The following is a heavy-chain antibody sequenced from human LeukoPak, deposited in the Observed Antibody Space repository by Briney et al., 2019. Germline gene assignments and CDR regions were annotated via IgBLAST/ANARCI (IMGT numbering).Heavy chain of an antibody. V-gene: IGHV4-59*08. D-gene: IGHD6-25*01. Sequence: SETLSLTCTVSGDSINGYFWSWIRQPPGKGLEWIGYIYYSGSTNYNPSLKSRVTISVDTSKNQFSLKLSSVTAADTAVYYCARQGGGFWYFDLWGRGTLVTVSS. J-gene: IGHJ2*01. CDR3: ARQGGGFWYFDL. CDR2: IYYSGST. CDR1: GDSINGYF.